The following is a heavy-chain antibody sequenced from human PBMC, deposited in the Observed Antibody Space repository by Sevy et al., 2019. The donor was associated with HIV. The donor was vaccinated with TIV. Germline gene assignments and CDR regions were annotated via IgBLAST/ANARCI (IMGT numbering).Heavy chain of an antibody. J-gene: IGHJ4*02. CDR3: ARSRVITGTFDY. Sequence: SETLSLTCTVSGGSISGYYWSWIRQPPGKGLEWIGYISYSGSTNYNPSLKSRVTISVDTSKNEFSLKQSSVTAADTAVYYCARSRVITGTFDYWGQGTLVTVSS. D-gene: IGHD1-20*01. CDR1: GGSISGYY. CDR2: ISYSGST. V-gene: IGHV4-59*01.